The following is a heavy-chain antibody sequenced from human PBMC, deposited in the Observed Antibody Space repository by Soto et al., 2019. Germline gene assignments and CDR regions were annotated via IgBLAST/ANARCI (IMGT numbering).Heavy chain of an antibody. CDR1: GYTFTSYG. V-gene: IGHV1-18*01. D-gene: IGHD2-15*01. Sequence: QVQLVQSGAEVKKHGASVKVSCKASGYTFTSYGISWVRQAPGQGLEWMGWISAYNGNTNYAQKLQGRVTLTTDTSTSGDHMELKRLTSVETAVYYCARSAKGLFLLYWGQRHLVTVPS. CDR3: ARSAKGLFLLY. J-gene: IGHJ4*02. CDR2: ISAYNGNT.